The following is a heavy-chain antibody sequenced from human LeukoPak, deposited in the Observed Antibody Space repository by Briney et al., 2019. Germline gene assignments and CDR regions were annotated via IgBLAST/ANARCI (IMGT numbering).Heavy chain of an antibody. CDR1: GFTFSMYW. CDR3: AKDGQSPFDP. D-gene: IGHD3/OR15-3a*01. J-gene: IGHJ5*02. Sequence: GGSLRLSCAASGFTFSMYWMSWVRQSPGKGLEWVANIKKDGSAKYYVDSVRGRFTISRGNAKNSLYLQMNSLRAEDTAVYYCAKDGQSPFDPWGQGTLVTVSS. CDR2: IKKDGSAK. V-gene: IGHV3-7*01.